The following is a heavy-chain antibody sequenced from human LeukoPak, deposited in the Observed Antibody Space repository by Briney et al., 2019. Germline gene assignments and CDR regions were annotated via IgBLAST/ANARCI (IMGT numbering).Heavy chain of an antibody. D-gene: IGHD2-8*01. CDR2: INHSGST. Sequence: SETLSLTCTVSGGSISGYYWSWIRQPPGKGLEWIGEINHSGSTNYNPSLKSRVTISVDTSKNQFSLKLSSVTAADTAVYYCARGVGMVYAMSYYYGMDVWGQGTTVTVSS. CDR1: GGSISGYY. J-gene: IGHJ6*02. CDR3: ARGVGMVYAMSYYYGMDV. V-gene: IGHV4-34*01.